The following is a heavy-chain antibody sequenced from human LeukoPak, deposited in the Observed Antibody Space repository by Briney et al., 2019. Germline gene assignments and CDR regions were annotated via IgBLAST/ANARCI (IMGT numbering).Heavy chain of an antibody. Sequence: GGSLRLSCAASGFTFSYYSMNWVRQAPGKGLERVSYISDSSDTMYYADSVKGRFTISRDNAKNPLYLQMNSLRAEDTAVYYCASVDTAIDAFDIWGQGTMVTVSS. CDR2: ISDSSDTM. CDR1: GFTFSYYS. CDR3: ASVDTAIDAFDI. J-gene: IGHJ3*02. V-gene: IGHV3-48*01. D-gene: IGHD5-18*01.